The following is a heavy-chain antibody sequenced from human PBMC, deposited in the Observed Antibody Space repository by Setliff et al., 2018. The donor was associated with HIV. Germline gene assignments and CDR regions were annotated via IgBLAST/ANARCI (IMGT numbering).Heavy chain of an antibody. CDR3: ARQGGYDFWSGYYPYYYGMDV. Sequence: SETLSLTCTVYGGSISSYYWSWIRQPPGKGLEWIGYIYTSGSTNYNPSLKSRVTISVDTSKNQFSLKLSSVTAADTAVYYCARQGGYDFWSGYYPYYYGMDVWGQGTTVTVSS. V-gene: IGHV4-4*09. D-gene: IGHD3-3*01. CDR1: GGSISSYY. J-gene: IGHJ6*02. CDR2: IYTSGST.